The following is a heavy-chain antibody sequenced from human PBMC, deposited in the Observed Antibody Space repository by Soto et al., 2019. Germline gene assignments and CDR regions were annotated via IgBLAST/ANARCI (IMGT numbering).Heavy chain of an antibody. CDR3: ARAAFSSTSY. D-gene: IGHD6-13*01. Sequence: GGSLRLSCAASGFTFTSSWMSWVRQAPGRGLEWVASIEQDGSEKYYVDSVKGRFTISRDNAKNSVFLQMDRLRIEDTAIYYCARAAFSSTSYWGQGTVVTVSS. J-gene: IGHJ4*02. CDR2: IEQDGSEK. V-gene: IGHV3-7*01. CDR1: GFTFTSSW.